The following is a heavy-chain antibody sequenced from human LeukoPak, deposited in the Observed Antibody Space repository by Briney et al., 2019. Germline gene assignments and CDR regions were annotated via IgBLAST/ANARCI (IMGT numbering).Heavy chain of an antibody. D-gene: IGHD3-9*01. CDR3: ARTLGDFDWFEF. Sequence: GASVKVSCKASGYTFTSYAMPWVRQAPGQRLEWMGWINAGNGNTKYSQKFPGRVTITRDTSASTAYMELSSLRSEDTAVYYCARTLGDFDWFEFWGQGTLVTVSS. J-gene: IGHJ4*02. V-gene: IGHV1-3*01. CDR1: GYTFTSYA. CDR2: INAGNGNT.